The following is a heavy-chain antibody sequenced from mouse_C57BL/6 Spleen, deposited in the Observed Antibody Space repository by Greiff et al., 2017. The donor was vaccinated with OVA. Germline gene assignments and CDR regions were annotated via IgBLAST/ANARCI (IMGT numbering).Heavy chain of an antibody. J-gene: IGHJ1*03. V-gene: IGHV1-55*01. CDR1: GYTFTSYW. CDR3: AREGYGSSPWYFDV. D-gene: IGHD1-1*01. CDR2: IYPGSGST. Sequence: VQLQQPGAELVKPGASVKMSCKASGYTFTSYWITWVKQRPGQGLEWIGDIYPGSGSTNYNEKFKSKATLTVDTSSSTAYMQLSSLTSEDSAVYYCAREGYGSSPWYFDVWGTGTTVTVSS.